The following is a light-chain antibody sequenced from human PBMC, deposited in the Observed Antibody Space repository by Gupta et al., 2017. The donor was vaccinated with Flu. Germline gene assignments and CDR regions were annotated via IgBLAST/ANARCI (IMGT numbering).Light chain of an antibody. CDR2: KDS. CDR1: ALPTQY. V-gene: IGLV3-25*02. J-gene: IGLJ2*01. CDR3: QSADSSGTVV. Sequence: SYDLTQPPSVPVSPGQTARITCPGDALPTQYAYWYQQKPGQAPVLGIYKDSERPSGIPERVSGSSSGTTVTLTISGVQAEDEADDYCQSADSSGTVVFGGGTKLTVL.